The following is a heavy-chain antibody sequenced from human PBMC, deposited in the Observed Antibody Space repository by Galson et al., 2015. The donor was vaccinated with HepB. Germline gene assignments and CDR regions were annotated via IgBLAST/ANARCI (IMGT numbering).Heavy chain of an antibody. D-gene: IGHD3-22*01. J-gene: IGHJ1*01. CDR2: ISSNNGNT. CDR3: ARHASYDSSGLLH. Sequence: SVKVSCKASGYTFSSYDISWVRQAPGQGLEWMGWISSNNGNTDYAQRFQGRVTMTTDTATRTAYMELRSLRSDDTAVYYCARHASYDSSGLLHWGQGTLVSVSS. V-gene: IGHV1-18*01. CDR1: GYTFSSYD.